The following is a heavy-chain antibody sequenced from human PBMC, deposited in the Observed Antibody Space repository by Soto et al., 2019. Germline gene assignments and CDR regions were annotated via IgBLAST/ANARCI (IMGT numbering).Heavy chain of an antibody. V-gene: IGHV3-30*14. Sequence: GGSLRLSCAASGFTFSSYAMHWVRQAPGKGLEWVAVISYDGSNKYYADSVKGRFTISRDNSKNTLYLQMNSLRAEDTAVYYCVGGYNSETNIDYWGQGTLVTVSS. D-gene: IGHD5-12*01. CDR2: ISYDGSNK. J-gene: IGHJ4*02. CDR3: VGGYNSETNIDY. CDR1: GFTFSSYA.